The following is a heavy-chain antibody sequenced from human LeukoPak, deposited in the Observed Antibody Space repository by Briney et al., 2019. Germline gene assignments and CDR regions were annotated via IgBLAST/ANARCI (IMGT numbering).Heavy chain of an antibody. Sequence: ASVKVSCKVSGYNLNELSMHWLRQTPGKGLEWMGGFDPEDGEPIYAHTFEGRATMTVDTSTGTAYMELISLRSEDTAVYYCDTDHSGLEMSVFDIWGQGTMVTVSS. D-gene: IGHD5-24*01. CDR3: DTDHSGLEMSVFDI. V-gene: IGHV1-24*01. CDR1: GYNLNELS. CDR2: FDPEDGEP. J-gene: IGHJ3*02.